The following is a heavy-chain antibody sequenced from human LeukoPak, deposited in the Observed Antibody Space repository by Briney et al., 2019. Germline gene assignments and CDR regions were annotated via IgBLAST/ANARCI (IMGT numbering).Heavy chain of an antibody. V-gene: IGHV4-39*07. CDR1: GGSISSSSYY. CDR2: IYYGGST. J-gene: IGHJ4*02. Sequence: SETPSLPCTVSGGSISSSSYYWGWIPQPPGKGLEWIGSIYYGGSTYYNPSLKSRVTISVDTSKNQFSLKLSSVTAADTAVYYCARGRGSGWYARYWGQGTLVTVSS. D-gene: IGHD6-19*01. CDR3: ARGRGSGWYARY.